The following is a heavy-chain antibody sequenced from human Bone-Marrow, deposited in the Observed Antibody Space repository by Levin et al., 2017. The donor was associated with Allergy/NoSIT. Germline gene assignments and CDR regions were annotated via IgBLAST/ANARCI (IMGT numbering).Heavy chain of an antibody. D-gene: IGHD2-15*01. CDR2: ISNSGRSI. CDR1: GFTFSSYE. Sequence: GGSLRLSCVAFGFTFSSYEMKWVRQAPGKGLEWVSYISNSGRSIYYADSVKGRFTISRDNAKNSLFLQMSSLRVEDTAVYYCARVSSTASHYDYWGQGTLVTVSS. J-gene: IGHJ4*02. V-gene: IGHV3-48*03. CDR3: ARVSSTASHYDY.